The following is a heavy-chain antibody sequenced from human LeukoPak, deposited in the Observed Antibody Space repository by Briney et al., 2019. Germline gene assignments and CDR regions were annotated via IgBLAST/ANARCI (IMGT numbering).Heavy chain of an antibody. D-gene: IGHD4-17*01. CDR3: ASTTVTPYDY. CDR2: INPNSGGT. Sequence: GASVKVSCKASGYTFTDYYMHWVRQAPGQGLEWMGWINPNSGGTNYAQKSQGRVTMTRDTSISTAYMELSRLRSDDTAVYCCASTTVTPYDYWGQGTLVTVSS. V-gene: IGHV1-2*02. CDR1: GYTFTDYY. J-gene: IGHJ4*02.